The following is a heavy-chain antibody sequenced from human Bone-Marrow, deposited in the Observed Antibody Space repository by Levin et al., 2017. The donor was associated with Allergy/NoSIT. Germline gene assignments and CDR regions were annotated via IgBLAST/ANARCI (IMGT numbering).Heavy chain of an antibody. Sequence: GESQKISCAASGFTFSTYWMHWVRQAPGKGLVWVSRIQSNGKTNYADSVKGRFTISRDNAKNTLYLQMNSLTVEDTAVYYCARDRFYSDSGSNFSWFDPWGQGTLVTVSS. V-gene: IGHV3-74*01. J-gene: IGHJ5*02. D-gene: IGHD3-10*01. CDR3: ARDRFYSDSGSNFSWFDP. CDR2: IQSNGKT. CDR1: GFTFSTYW.